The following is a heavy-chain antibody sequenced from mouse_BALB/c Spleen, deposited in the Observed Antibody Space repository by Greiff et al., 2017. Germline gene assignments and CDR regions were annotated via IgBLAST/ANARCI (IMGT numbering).Heavy chain of an antibody. CDR1: GFTFSSYT. J-gene: IGHJ3*01. D-gene: IGHD1-1*01. V-gene: IGHV5-6-4*01. CDR3: TRDRITTFKAWFAY. CDR2: ISSGGSYT. Sequence: DVKLVESGGGLVKPGGSLKLSCAASGFTFSSYTMSWVRQTPEKRLEWVATISSGGSYTYYPDSVKGRFTISRDNAKNTLYLQMSSLKSEDTAMYYCTRDRITTFKAWFAYWGQGTLVTVSA.